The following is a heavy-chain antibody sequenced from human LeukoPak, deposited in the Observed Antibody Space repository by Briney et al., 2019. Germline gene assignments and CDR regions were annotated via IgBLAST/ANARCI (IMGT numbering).Heavy chain of an antibody. V-gene: IGHV3-30*02. CDR2: IRYGGSNK. CDR1: GFIFSSYG. Sequence: GGSLRLSCAASGFIFSSYGMHWVRQAPGKGLEWVAFIRYGGSNKYYADSVKGRFTISRDNSKNTLYLQMNSLRAEDTAVYYCAKDAPTGRDFDYWGQGTLVTVSS. D-gene: IGHD1-26*01. J-gene: IGHJ4*02. CDR3: AKDAPTGRDFDY.